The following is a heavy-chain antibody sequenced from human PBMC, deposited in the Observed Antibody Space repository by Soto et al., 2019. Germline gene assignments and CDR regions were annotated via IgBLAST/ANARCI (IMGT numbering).Heavy chain of an antibody. CDR3: AKDRSFSSGYYAPGAFDI. D-gene: IGHD3-22*01. CDR1: VFTFDDYA. CDR2: ISWDGGST. Sequence: GGALRLSCAASVFTFDDYAMHWVRQAPGKGLEWVSLISWDGGSTYYADSVKGRFTISRDNSKNSLYLQMNSLRAEDTALYYCAKDRSFSSGYYAPGAFDIWGQGTMVTVSS. J-gene: IGHJ3*02. V-gene: IGHV3-43D*04.